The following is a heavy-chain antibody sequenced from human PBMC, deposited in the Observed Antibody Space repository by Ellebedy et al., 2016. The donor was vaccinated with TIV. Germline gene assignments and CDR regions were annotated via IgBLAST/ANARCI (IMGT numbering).Heavy chain of an antibody. Sequence: GESLKISXAASGFTFSSSVMSWVRQAPGKGLEWVSAISGSGNTTYYADSVKGRFTISRDNSKNTLYLQMNSLRAEDTALYYCTKDRLVYFDYWGQGALVTVSS. J-gene: IGHJ4*02. V-gene: IGHV3-23*01. D-gene: IGHD2-8*01. CDR3: TKDRLVYFDY. CDR2: ISGSGNTT. CDR1: GFTFSSSV.